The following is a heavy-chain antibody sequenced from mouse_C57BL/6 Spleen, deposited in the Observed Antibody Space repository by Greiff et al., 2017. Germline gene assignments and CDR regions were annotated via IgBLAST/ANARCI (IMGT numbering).Heavy chain of an antibody. V-gene: IGHV5-17*01. CDR3: ARPPYSNAWFAY. D-gene: IGHD2-5*01. CDR2: ISSGSSTI. Sequence: EVKLEESGGGLVKPGGSLKLSCAASGFTFSDYGMHWVRQAPEKGLEWVAYISSGSSTIYYADTVKGRFTISRDNAKNTLFLQMTSLRSEDTAMYYCARPPYSNAWFAYWGQGTLVTVSA. J-gene: IGHJ3*01. CDR1: GFTFSDYG.